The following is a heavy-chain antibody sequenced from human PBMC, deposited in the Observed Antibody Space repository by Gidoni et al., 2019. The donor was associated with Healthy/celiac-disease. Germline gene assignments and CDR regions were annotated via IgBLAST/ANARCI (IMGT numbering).Heavy chain of an antibody. D-gene: IGHD6-13*01. J-gene: IGHJ3*02. CDR1: GGPISSGGYY. CDR3: ARDGYSSSWYIDRGGADAFDI. CDR2: IYYSGST. Sequence: QVQLQESGPGLVKPSQTLSLTCTVSGGPISSGGYYWSWIRQHPGKGLEWIGYIYYSGSTYYNPSLKSRVTISVDTSKNQFSLKLSSVTAADTAVYYCARDGYSSSWYIDRGGADAFDIWGQGTMVTVSS. V-gene: IGHV4-31*03.